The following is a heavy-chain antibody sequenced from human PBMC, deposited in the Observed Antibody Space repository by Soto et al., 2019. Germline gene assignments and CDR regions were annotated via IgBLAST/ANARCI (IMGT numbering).Heavy chain of an antibody. CDR2: IYSGGST. Sequence: GGSLSPSCAAPWFTVSSNYMSWDRPAPGKGLEWVSVIYSGGSTYYADSVKGRLTISRDNSKNTLYLQMNSLRAEDTAVYYCARASYYDFWSGLFDYWGQGTLVTVSS. J-gene: IGHJ4*02. CDR1: WFTVSSNY. D-gene: IGHD3-3*01. CDR3: ARASYYDFWSGLFDY. V-gene: IGHV3-53*01.